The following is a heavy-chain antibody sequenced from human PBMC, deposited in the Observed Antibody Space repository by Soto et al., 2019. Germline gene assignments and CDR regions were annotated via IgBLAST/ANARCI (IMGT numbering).Heavy chain of an antibody. D-gene: IGHD3-22*01. CDR2: IYYSGST. V-gene: IGHV4-30-4*01. CDR3: ARGFTEYYYDSSGYYPRL. J-gene: IGHJ4*02. Sequence: SETLSLTCTVSGGSISSGDYYWSWIRQPPGKGLEWIGYIYYSGSTYYNPSLKSRVTISVDTSKNQFSLKLSSVAAADTAVYYCARGFTEYYYDSSGYYPRLWGQGTLVTVSS. CDR1: GGSISSGDYY.